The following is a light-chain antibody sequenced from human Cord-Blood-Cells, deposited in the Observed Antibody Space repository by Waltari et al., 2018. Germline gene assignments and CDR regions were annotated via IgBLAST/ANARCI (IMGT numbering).Light chain of an antibody. CDR3: AACDDSLSGYV. CDR2: RNN. V-gene: IGLV1-47*01. Sequence: QSVLTQPPPASGTPGQRVTIPCSGIRPNIGGNYVYWSPQPPATAPKLLIYRNNQRPSGVPDRFSGSKSGTSASLAISGLRSEDEADYYCAACDDSLSGYVFGTGTKVTVL. J-gene: IGLJ1*01. CDR1: RPNIGGNY.